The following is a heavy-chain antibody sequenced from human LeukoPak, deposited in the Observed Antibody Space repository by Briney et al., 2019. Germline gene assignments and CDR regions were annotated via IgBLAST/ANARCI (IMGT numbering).Heavy chain of an antibody. D-gene: IGHD3-10*01. CDR3: ARGRGHYYMDV. CDR1: GGSFSGYY. CDR2: INHSGST. J-gene: IGHJ6*03. Sequence: SETLFLTCAVYGGSFSGYYWSWIRQPPGRGLEWIGEINHSGSTNYNPSLKSRVTISVDTSKNQFSLKLSSVTAADTAVYYCARGRGHYYMDVWGKGTTVTVSS. V-gene: IGHV4-34*01.